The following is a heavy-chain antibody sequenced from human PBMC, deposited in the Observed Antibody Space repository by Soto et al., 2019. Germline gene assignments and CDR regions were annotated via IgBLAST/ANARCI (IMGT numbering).Heavy chain of an antibody. D-gene: IGHD4-17*01. CDR2: LYYTGST. Sequence: SETLSLTCTVSGGSISSHYWSWVRQPPGKGLEWIGYLYYTGSTNYNASLKSQVTMSLDTSKNQFSLMLTSVTAADTAVYYCARVGATVTSQALGFDHWGQRILVTVSS. CDR1: GGSISSHY. CDR3: ARVGATVTSQALGFDH. J-gene: IGHJ4*02. V-gene: IGHV4-59*11.